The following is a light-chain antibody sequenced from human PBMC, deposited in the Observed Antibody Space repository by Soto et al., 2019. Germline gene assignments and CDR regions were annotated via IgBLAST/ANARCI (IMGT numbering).Light chain of an antibody. CDR3: LLSYSGARPGV. CDR1: TGAVTSGHY. V-gene: IGLV7-46*01. CDR2: DTS. Sequence: QAVVTQEPSLTVSPGGTVTLTCGSSTGAVTSGHYPYWFQQKPGQAPRTLIYDTSNKHSWTPARFSGSLLGGKAALTLSGAQPEDEAEYYYLLSYSGARPGVFGGGTKLTVL. J-gene: IGLJ2*01.